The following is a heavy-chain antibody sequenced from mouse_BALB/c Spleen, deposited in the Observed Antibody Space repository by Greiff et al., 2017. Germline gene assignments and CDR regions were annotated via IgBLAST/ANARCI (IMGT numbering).Heavy chain of an antibody. CDR1: GFTFTDYY. D-gene: IGHD3-3*01. V-gene: IGHV7-3*02. J-gene: IGHJ3*01. CDR2: IRNKANGYTT. Sequence: EVKLEESGGGLVQPGGSLRLSCATSGFTFTDYYMSWVRQPPGKALEWLGFIRNKANGYTTEYSASVKGRFTISRDNSQSILYLQMNTLRAEDSATYYCARDTGLGAWFAYWGQGTLVTVSA. CDR3: ARDTGLGAWFAY.